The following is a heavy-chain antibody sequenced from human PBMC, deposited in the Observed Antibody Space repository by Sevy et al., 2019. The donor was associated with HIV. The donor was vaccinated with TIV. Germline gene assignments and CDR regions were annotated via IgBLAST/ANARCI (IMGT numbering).Heavy chain of an antibody. D-gene: IGHD2-2*01. Sequence: GGSLRLSCAASGFTFSSYVMHWVRQAPGKGLEWVAVISDDGSNKYYADSVKGRFTISRDNSKNTLYLQMNSLRAEDTAVYYCAKADGYCSSTSCHHFDYWGQGTLVTVSS. V-gene: IGHV3-30*18. CDR1: GFTFSSYV. J-gene: IGHJ4*02. CDR2: ISDDGSNK. CDR3: AKADGYCSSTSCHHFDY.